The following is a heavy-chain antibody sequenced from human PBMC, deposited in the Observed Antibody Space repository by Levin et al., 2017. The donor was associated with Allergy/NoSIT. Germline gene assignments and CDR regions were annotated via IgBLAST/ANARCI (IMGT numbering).Heavy chain of an antibody. J-gene: IGHJ6*02. Sequence: GESLKISCKASGYTFTSYDINWVRQATGQGLEWMGWMNPNSGNTGYAQKFQGRVTMTRNTSISTAYMELSSLRSEDTAVYYCARREGYCSSTSCQIYYYGMDVWGQGTTVTVSS. CDR3: ARREGYCSSTSCQIYYYGMDV. D-gene: IGHD2-2*01. V-gene: IGHV1-8*01. CDR1: GYTFTSYD. CDR2: MNPNSGNT.